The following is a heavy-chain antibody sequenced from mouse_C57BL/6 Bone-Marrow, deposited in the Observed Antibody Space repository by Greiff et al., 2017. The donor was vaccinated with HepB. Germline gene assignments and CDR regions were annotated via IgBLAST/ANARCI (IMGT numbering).Heavy chain of an antibody. D-gene: IGHD1-1*01. V-gene: IGHV3-6*01. Sequence: ESGPGLVKPSQSLSLTCSVTGYSITSGYYWNWIRQFPGNKLEWMGYISYDGSNNYNPSLKNRISITRDTSKNQFFLKLNSVTTEDTATYYCAREGITTVATGFDYWGQGTTLTVSS. J-gene: IGHJ2*01. CDR3: AREGITTVATGFDY. CDR2: ISYDGSN. CDR1: GYSITSGYY.